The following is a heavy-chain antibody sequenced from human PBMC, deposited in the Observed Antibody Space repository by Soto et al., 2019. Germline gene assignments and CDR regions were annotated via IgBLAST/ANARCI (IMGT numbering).Heavy chain of an antibody. D-gene: IGHD5-12*01. CDR3: ARYSGYDYDWFVP. V-gene: IGHV1-69*02. J-gene: IGHJ5*02. CDR1: GGTFSSYT. Sequence: QVQLVQSGAEVKKPGSSVKVSCKASGGTFSSYTISWVRQAPGQGLEWMGRIIPILGIANYAHKFQGRVTITADKSTSTANMELSSLRSEDTAVYYCARYSGYDYDWFVPWGQGTLVTVS. CDR2: IIPILGIA.